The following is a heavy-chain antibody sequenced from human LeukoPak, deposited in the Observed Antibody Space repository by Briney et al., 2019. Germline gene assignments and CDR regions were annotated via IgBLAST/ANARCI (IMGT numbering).Heavy chain of an antibody. V-gene: IGHV3-23*01. CDR2: FGGDRVA. CDR3: TKDLLAWAFDY. D-gene: IGHD1-26*01. J-gene: IGHJ4*02. Sequence: GGSLTLSCAASGFPFSNNAMSWVRQAPGKGLEWVSAFGGDRVAHYADSVKGRFTISKDDSKSTLYLQMNSLRAEDTGVYYCTKDLLAWAFDYWGQGILVTVSS. CDR1: GFPFSNNA.